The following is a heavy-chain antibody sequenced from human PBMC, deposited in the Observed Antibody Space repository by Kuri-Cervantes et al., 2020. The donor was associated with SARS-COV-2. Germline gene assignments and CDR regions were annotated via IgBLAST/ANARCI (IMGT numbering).Heavy chain of an antibody. CDR2: VSSSSSTI. D-gene: IGHD1-26*01. V-gene: IGHV3-48*01. J-gene: IGHJ6*02. Sequence: SCAASGFTFSSYSMNWVRQAPGKGLEWVSYVSSSSSTIYHADSVKGRFTISRDNAKNSLYLQMNSLRAEDTAVYYCARGGSDYYYYYGMDVWGQGTTVTVSS. CDR1: GFTFSSYS. CDR3: ARGGSDYYYYYGMDV.